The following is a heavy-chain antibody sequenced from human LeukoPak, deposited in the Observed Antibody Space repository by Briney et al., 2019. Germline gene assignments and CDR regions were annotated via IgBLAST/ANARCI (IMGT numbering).Heavy chain of an antibody. J-gene: IGHJ4*02. V-gene: IGHV1-69*13. Sequence: SVKVSCKASGGTFSSYAISWVRQAPGQGLEWMGGIIPIFGTANYAQKFQARVTITADESTSTAYMELSSLRSEDTAVYYCARGPFPPHYYDSSGYYYFDYWGQGTLVTVSS. CDR3: ARGPFPPHYYDSSGYYYFDY. CDR1: GGTFSSYA. CDR2: IIPIFGTA. D-gene: IGHD3-22*01.